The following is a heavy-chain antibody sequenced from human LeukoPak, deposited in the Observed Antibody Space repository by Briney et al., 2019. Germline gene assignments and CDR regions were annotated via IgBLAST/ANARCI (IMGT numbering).Heavy chain of an antibody. V-gene: IGHV4-39*01. CDR3: ARTPTYYDILTGYEDAFDI. J-gene: IGHJ3*02. Sequence: SETLSLTCTVSGGSISSSSYYWGWIRQPPGKGLEWIGSIYYSGSTYYNPSLKSRDTISVDTSKNQFSLKLSSVTAADTAVYYCARTPTYYDILTGYEDAFDIWGQGTMVTVSS. D-gene: IGHD3-9*01. CDR1: GGSISSSSYY. CDR2: IYYSGST.